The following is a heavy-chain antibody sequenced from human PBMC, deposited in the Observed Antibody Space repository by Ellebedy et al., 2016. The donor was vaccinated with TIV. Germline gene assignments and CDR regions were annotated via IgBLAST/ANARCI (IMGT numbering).Heavy chain of an antibody. D-gene: IGHD5-18*01. Sequence: GESLKIPCAASGFTFSSYAMSWVRQAQGKGLEWVSAISGSGGSTYYKDSVKGRVTISRDNSKNTLYLQMTSLRAEDTAVYYCTKGGGDTTMDDYYGMDVWGQGSTVTVSS. CDR2: ISGSGGST. CDR3: TKGGGDTTMDDYYGMDV. V-gene: IGHV3-23*01. J-gene: IGHJ6*02. CDR1: GFTFSSYA.